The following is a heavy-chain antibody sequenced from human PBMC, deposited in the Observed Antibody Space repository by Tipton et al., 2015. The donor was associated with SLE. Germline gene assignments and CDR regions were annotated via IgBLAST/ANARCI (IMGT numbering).Heavy chain of an antibody. CDR2: IDYTANP. Sequence: TLSLTCTVSGGSIGSFYWSWIRQPPGKGLEWIGNIDYTANPNYSPSLKSRVTISIDTSTNHFSLKLSSLTAADTAVYYCARGRRGYTAYVVPDYWGQGTQVTVSS. V-gene: IGHV4-59*12. CDR1: GGSIGSFY. D-gene: IGHD5-12*01. J-gene: IGHJ4*02. CDR3: ARGRRGYTAYVVPDY.